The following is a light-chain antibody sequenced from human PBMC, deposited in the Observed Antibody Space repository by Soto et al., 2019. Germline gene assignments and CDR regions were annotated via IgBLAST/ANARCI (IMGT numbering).Light chain of an antibody. CDR1: GLVKNY. V-gene: IGLV3-22*01. Sequence: SSELTQISSVSVSPGQTARINCSGGGLVKNYADWYQQKPGQAPKLLIYADSGRYTGVPERFSGSASGNTITLTISRVVTEDEADYYCLSGGEGKWVFGGGTKVTVL. J-gene: IGLJ3*02. CDR3: LSGGEGKWV. CDR2: ADS.